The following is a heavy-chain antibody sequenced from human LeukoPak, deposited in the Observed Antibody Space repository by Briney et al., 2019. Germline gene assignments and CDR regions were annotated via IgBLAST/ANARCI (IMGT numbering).Heavy chain of an antibody. J-gene: IGHJ6*04. CDR3: TRAKPGEHSYYDMDV. D-gene: IGHD2-21*01. V-gene: IGHV3-21*01. CDR2: ISSRSTHI. CDR1: GFAFSTYT. Sequence: GGSLRLSCAASGFAFSTYTMNWVRQAPGKELGWVSSISSRSTHIYYADSVKGRFIISRDNAKNSLYLQMNSLRAEDTALYYCTRAKPGEHSYYDMDVWGKGTTVTVSS.